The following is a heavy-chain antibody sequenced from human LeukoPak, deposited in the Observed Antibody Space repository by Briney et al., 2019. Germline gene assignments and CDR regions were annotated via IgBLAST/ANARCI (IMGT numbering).Heavy chain of an antibody. D-gene: IGHD6-19*01. Sequence: GASVKVSYKASGYAFTSYGISWVRQAPGQGLEWMGWISAYNGNTNYAQKLQGRVTMTTGTSTSTAYMELRSLRSDDTAVYYCASVLGVSVAGTPLDYWGQGTLVTVSS. CDR2: ISAYNGNT. V-gene: IGHV1-18*01. CDR1: GYAFTSYG. CDR3: ASVLGVSVAGTPLDY. J-gene: IGHJ4*02.